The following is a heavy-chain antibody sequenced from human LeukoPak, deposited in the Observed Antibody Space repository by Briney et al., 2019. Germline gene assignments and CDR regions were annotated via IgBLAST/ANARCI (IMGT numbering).Heavy chain of an antibody. CDR2: ISYDGSNK. CDR1: GFTFSSYA. Sequence: GGSLRLSCAASGFTFSSYAMHWVRQAPGKGLEWVAVISYDGSNKYYADSVKGRFTISRDNAKNSLYLQMNSLRAEDTAVYYCARDTTRITMIVVAHDAFDIWGQGTMVTVSS. D-gene: IGHD3-22*01. V-gene: IGHV3-30-3*01. CDR3: ARDTTRITMIVVAHDAFDI. J-gene: IGHJ3*02.